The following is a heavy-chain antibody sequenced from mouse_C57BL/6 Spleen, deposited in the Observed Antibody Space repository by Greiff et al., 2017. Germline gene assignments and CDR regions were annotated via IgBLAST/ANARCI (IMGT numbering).Heavy chain of an antibody. CDR2: LNPSTGGT. CDR3: ARDGDSSGYGFAY. D-gene: IGHD3-2*02. V-gene: IGHV1-42*01. Sequence: EVQRVESGPELVKPGASVKISCKASGYSFTGYYMNWVKQSPEKSLEWIGELNPSTGGTTYNQKFKAKATLTVDKSSSTAYMQLKSLTSEDSAVYYCARDGDSSGYGFAYWGQGTLVTVSA. CDR1: GYSFTGYY. J-gene: IGHJ3*01.